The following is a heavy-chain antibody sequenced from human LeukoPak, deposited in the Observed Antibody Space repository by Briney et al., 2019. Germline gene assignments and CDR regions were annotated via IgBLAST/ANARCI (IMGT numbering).Heavy chain of an antibody. V-gene: IGHV1-69*05. D-gene: IGHD2-15*01. CDR3: ARDLHERVVAAMY. CDR1: GGTFSSYA. CDR2: IIPIFGTA. J-gene: IGHJ4*02. Sequence: SVKVSCKASGGTFSSYAISWVRQAPGQGLEWMGRIIPIFGTANYAQKFQGRVTMTTDTSTSTAYMELRSLRSDDTAVYYCARDLHERVVAAMYWGQGTLVTVSS.